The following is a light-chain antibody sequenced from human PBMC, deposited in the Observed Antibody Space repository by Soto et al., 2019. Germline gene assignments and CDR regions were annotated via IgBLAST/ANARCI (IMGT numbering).Light chain of an antibody. CDR2: GAS. J-gene: IGKJ4*01. Sequence: EIVMTQSPATLSVSPGERVTLSCRASQSVSSDLAWYQQKPGQAPRLLISGASSRATGIPDRFSGSGSGTDFTLTISRLEPEDFAVYYCQQYGSTPLTFGGGTKVEIK. V-gene: IGKV3-20*01. CDR3: QQYGSTPLT. CDR1: QSVSSD.